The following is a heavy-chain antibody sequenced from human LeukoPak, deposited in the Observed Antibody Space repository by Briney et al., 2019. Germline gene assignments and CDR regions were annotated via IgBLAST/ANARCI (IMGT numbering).Heavy chain of an antibody. CDR2: ISYDGSDK. Sequence: PGGSLRLSCAASGFTFSGYGMHWVRQAPGKGPEWVAVISYDGSDKYYADSVKGRFAISRDNSRNTLYLQMNSLRAEDTAVYYCAKDRGLWFGELYRHPDYWGQGTLVTVSS. CDR3: AKDRGLWFGELYRHPDY. CDR1: GFTFSGYG. J-gene: IGHJ4*02. V-gene: IGHV3-30*18. D-gene: IGHD3-10*01.